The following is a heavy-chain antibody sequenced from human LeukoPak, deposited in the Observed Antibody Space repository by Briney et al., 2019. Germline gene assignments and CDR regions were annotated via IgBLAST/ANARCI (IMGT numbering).Heavy chain of an antibody. D-gene: IGHD3-3*01. Sequence: SGGSLRLSCAASGFTFSRYSMNRVRQAPEEGLECGSSISSSSSYIYYAHPVRGRFTLPRDNPNNSLYLQMNSLRAEDTAVYYCARDVLSVLRFLDDLGNKYGMDVWGRGTRVSVSS. CDR2: ISSSSSYI. J-gene: IGHJ6*01. V-gene: IGHV3-21*01. CDR1: GFTFSRYS. CDR3: ARDVLSVLRFLDDLGNKYGMDV.